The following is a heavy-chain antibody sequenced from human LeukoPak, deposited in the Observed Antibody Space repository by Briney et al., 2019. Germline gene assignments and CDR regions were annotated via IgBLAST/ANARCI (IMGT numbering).Heavy chain of an antibody. CDR3: ARRHYYGSGSYYFDY. V-gene: IGHV4-39*01. Sequence: SETLSLTCSVSGGSISSSNYYWGWIRQPPGKGLEWMGSIHYSGTTYYNPSLKSRVTISVDTSKNQFSLKLSSVTAADTAVYYCARRHYYGSGSYYFDYWGQGTLVTVSS. D-gene: IGHD3-10*01. J-gene: IGHJ4*02. CDR1: GGSISSSNYY. CDR2: IHYSGTT.